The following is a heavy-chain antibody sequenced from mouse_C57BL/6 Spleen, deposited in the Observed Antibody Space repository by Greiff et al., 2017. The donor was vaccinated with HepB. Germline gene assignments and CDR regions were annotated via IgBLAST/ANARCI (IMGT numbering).Heavy chain of an antibody. V-gene: IGHV5-4*01. CDR2: ISDGGSYT. CDR1: GFTFSSYA. D-gene: IGHD2-2*01. Sequence: EVKLVESGGGLVKPGGSLKLSCAASGFTFSSYAMSWVRQTPEKRLEWVATISDGGSYTYYPDNVKGRFTISRDNAKNNLYLQMSHLKSEDTAMYYCARDYYGYDDYYAMDYWGQGTSVTVSS. J-gene: IGHJ4*01. CDR3: ARDYYGYDDYYAMDY.